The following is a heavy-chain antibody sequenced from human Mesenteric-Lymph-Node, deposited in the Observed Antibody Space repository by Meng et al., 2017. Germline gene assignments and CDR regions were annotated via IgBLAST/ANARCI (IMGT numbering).Heavy chain of an antibody. Sequence: QEPLPQRGEGLLKPSETLSRSCAVYGGSFRDYYWTWIRHPPGKGLEWIGEIDHRGNTKYNPTLKSRVTISLDTSKKQFSLKVSSVTAADSAVYYCARRGPSGNFSPWSQGALVTVSS. V-gene: IGHV4-34*01. J-gene: IGHJ5*02. CDR2: IDHRGNT. CDR3: ARRGPSGNFSP. D-gene: IGHD3-10*01. CDR1: GGSFRDYY.